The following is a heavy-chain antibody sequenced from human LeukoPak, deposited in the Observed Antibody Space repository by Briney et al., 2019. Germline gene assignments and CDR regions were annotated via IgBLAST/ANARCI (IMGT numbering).Heavy chain of an antibody. D-gene: IGHD6-13*01. CDR2: IIPILGIA. CDR3: ARGSAGIFWFDP. J-gene: IGHJ5*02. V-gene: IGHV1-69*04. Sequence: GSSVKVSCKASGGTFSSYAISWVRQAPGQGLEWMGRIIPILGIANYAQKFQGGVTITADKSTSTAYMELSSLRSEDTAVHYCARGSAGIFWFDPWGQGTLVTVSS. CDR1: GGTFSSYA.